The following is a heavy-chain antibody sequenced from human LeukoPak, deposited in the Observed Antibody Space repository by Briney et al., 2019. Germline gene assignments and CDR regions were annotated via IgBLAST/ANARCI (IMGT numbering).Heavy chain of an antibody. CDR1: GGSISSSSYY. D-gene: IGHD3-16*02. Sequence: SETLSLTCTVSGGSISSSSYYWGWIRQPPGKGLEWIGSIYYSGSTYYNPSLKSRVTISVDTSKNQFSLKLSSVTAADTAVYYCARGRGMMITFGGVIVSRYYYYMDVWGKGTTVTVSS. CDR3: ARGRGMMITFGGVIVSRYYYYMDV. J-gene: IGHJ6*03. CDR2: IYYSGST. V-gene: IGHV4-39*07.